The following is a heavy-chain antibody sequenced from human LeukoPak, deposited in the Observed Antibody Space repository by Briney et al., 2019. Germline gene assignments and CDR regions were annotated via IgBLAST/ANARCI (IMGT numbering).Heavy chain of an antibody. V-gene: IGHV4-59*08. CDR1: GGSIGSYY. CDR2: VYYSGTT. J-gene: IGHJ5*02. D-gene: IGHD3-16*02. Sequence: SETLSLTCTVSGGSIGSYYWNWIRQPPGKGLEWIGYVYYSGTTNYNPSLKSRVTISVDTSKNQFSLKLSSVTATDTAMYYCARQHYLGESSLPWFDPWGQGTLVTVSS. CDR3: ARQHYLGESSLPWFDP.